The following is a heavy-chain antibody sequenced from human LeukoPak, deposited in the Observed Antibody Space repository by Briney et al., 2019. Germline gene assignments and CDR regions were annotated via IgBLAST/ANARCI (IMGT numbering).Heavy chain of an antibody. J-gene: IGHJ5*02. CDR3: ARAGGVRLRSNWFDP. CDR2: INPNSGGT. CDR1: GYTFTGYY. Sequence: GGSVKVSCKASGYTFTGYYMHWVRQAPGQGLEWMGWINPNSGGTNYAQKFQGRVTMTRDTSISTAYMELSRLRSDDTAVYYCARAGGVRLRSNWFDPWGQGTLVTVSS. V-gene: IGHV1-2*02. D-gene: IGHD4-17*01.